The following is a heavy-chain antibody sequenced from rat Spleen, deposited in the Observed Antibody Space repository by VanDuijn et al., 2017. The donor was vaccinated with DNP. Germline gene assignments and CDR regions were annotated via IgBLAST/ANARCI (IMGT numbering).Heavy chain of an antibody. CDR1: GVTFSDYN. D-gene: IGHD4-3*01. Sequence: EVQLVESGGGLVQPGRSLKLSCAASGVTFSDYNMAWVRQAPKKGLEWVATINYDGSSTYYRDSVKGRFTISRDNAQNTLNLQMSKLGSEDTAIYYCVREDFGVDYWGQGVIVTVSS. J-gene: IGHJ2*01. CDR3: VREDFGVDY. V-gene: IGHV5-7*01. CDR2: INYDGSST.